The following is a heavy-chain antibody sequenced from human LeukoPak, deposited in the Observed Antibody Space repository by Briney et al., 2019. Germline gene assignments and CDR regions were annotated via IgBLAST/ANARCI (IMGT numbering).Heavy chain of an antibody. CDR1: GGSFSGYY. J-gene: IGHJ3*02. CDR3: ARAGRWEGRPHAFDI. Sequence: SETLSLTCAVYGGSFSGYYWNWIRQVPGKGLEWIGEINHSASARYSPSLKSRVTMSVDTSKNQFSLKLSSVTAADTAVYYCARAGRWEGRPHAFDIWGQGTMVAVSS. CDR2: INHSASA. V-gene: IGHV4-34*01. D-gene: IGHD1-26*01.